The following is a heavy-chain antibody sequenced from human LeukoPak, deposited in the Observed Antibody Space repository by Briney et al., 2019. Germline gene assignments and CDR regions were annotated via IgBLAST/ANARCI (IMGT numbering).Heavy chain of an antibody. J-gene: IGHJ4*02. CDR3: ARDGTDGNYAY. Sequence: PGGSLRLSCAASGFTFCDYYMSWIRQAPGKGLEWVSYISSSSSYTNYADSVKGRFTISRDNAKNSLYLQMNSLRAEDTAVYYCARDGTDGNYAYWGQGTLVTVSS. CDR2: ISSSSSYT. CDR1: GFTFCDYY. D-gene: IGHD1-1*01. V-gene: IGHV3-11*05.